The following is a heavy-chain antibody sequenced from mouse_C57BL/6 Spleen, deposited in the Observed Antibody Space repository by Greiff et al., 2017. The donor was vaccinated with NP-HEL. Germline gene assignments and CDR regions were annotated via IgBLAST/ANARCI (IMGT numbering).Heavy chain of an antibody. D-gene: IGHD3-2*02. J-gene: IGHJ2*01. CDR1: GYAFSSSW. CDR2: IYPGDGDT. CDR3: ARSGDSSGYGY. V-gene: IGHV1-82*01. Sequence: VQPQQSGPELVKPGASVKISCKASGYAFSSSWMNWVKQRPGKGLEWIGRIYPGDGDTNYNGKFKGKATLTADKSSSTAYMQLSSLTSEDSAVYFCARSGDSSGYGYWGQGTTLTVSS.